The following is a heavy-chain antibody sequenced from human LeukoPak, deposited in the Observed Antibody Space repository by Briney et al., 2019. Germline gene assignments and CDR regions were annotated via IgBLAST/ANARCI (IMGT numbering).Heavy chain of an antibody. J-gene: IGHJ4*02. CDR3: TRGPRWTPDY. Sequence: GSLRLSCAASGFTFSSYWMHWVRQGPGKGLVWVSHINSDASSTNYADSVKGRFTISRDNAKNTLYLQMNSLRVEDTAVYYCTRGPRWTPDYWGQGTLVTVSS. V-gene: IGHV3-74*01. CDR2: INSDASST. D-gene: IGHD2-15*01. CDR1: GFTFSSYW.